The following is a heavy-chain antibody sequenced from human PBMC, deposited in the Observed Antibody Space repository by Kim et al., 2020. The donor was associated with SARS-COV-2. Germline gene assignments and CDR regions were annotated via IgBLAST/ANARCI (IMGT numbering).Heavy chain of an antibody. J-gene: IGHJ3*01. V-gene: IGHV4-31*03. CDR1: GGSITSVGHY. CDR3: ARSAGGYFGTVDSFNV. Sequence: SETLSLTCSVSGGSITSVGHYWSWIRQLPGKGLEWIAYIYYSGSTYSHPSLKSRLSISRDTSNNRFSLTLTSVTSADTALYYCARSAGGYFGTVDSFNV. D-gene: IGHD5-12*01. CDR2: IYYSGST.